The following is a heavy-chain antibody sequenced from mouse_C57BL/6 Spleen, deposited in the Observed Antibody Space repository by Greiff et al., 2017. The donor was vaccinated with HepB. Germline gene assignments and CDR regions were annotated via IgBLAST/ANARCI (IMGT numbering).Heavy chain of an antibody. J-gene: IGHJ1*03. CDR1: GYAFTNYL. CDR3: AREDYGSSYGGGYFDV. CDR2: INPGSGGT. Sequence: QVQLKQSGAELVRPGTSVKVSCKASGYAFTNYLIEWVKQRPGQGLEWIGVINPGSGGTNYNEKFKGKATLTADKSSSTAYMQLSSLTSEDSAVYFCAREDYGSSYGGGYFDVWGTGTTVTVSS. V-gene: IGHV1-54*01. D-gene: IGHD1-1*01.